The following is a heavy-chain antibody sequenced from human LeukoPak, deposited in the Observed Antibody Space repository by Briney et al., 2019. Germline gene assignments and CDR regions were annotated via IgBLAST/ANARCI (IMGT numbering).Heavy chain of an antibody. J-gene: IGHJ4*02. V-gene: IGHV4-59*08. Sequence: PSETLSLTCTVSGGSISSYYWSWIRQSPGKGLEWIGYIYYSGSTKYNPSLKSRVTISVDTSKNQFSLKLSSVTAADTAVYYCARGKGYFDYWGQGTLVTVSS. CDR3: ARGKGYFDY. CDR1: GGSISSYY. CDR2: IYYSGST.